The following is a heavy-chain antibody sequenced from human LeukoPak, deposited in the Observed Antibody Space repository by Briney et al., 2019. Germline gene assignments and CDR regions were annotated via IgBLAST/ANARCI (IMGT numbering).Heavy chain of an antibody. CDR2: ISGGGDAT. CDR3: ARDSSMLRGPLVIYYFDF. V-gene: IGHV3-23*01. Sequence: GGSLRLSCAASGFTFSSYAMSWVRQAPGKGLEWVSTISGGGDATYYADSVKGRFTISRDNSKNTLYLQMNSLRVEDTAVYYCARDSSMLRGPLVIYYFDFWGQGTLVTVSS. D-gene: IGHD3-10*01. J-gene: IGHJ4*02. CDR1: GFTFSSYA.